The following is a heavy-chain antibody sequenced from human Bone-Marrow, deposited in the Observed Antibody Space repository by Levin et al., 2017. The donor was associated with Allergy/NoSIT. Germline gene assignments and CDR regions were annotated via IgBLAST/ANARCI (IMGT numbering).Heavy chain of an antibody. CDR1: GSPFPGYS. J-gene: IGHJ5*02. D-gene: IGHD1-20*01. V-gene: IGHV1-2*02. CDR2: INPGSGDT. Sequence: SLQVSCPASGSPFPGYSIHWVRQAPGQGLEWMGWINPGSGDTNYAQQFHGRVTMTRDTSIDTAYIEVTRLKFDDSAVYFCARMLTGVWEGFDPWGQGTLVTVS. CDR3: ARMLTGVWEGFDP.